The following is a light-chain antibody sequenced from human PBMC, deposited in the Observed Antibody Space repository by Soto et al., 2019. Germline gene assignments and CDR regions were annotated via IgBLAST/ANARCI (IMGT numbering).Light chain of an antibody. CDR1: QSVSSSY. Sequence: EIVLTQSPGTLSLSPGERATLSCRASQSVSSSYLAWYQQKPGQAPRLLIYGASSGATGIPDRFSGSGSGKDFTLTISRLEPEDFAVYYCQQYGSSPRFTFGPGTKVDIK. CDR3: QQYGSSPRFT. V-gene: IGKV3-20*01. J-gene: IGKJ3*01. CDR2: GAS.